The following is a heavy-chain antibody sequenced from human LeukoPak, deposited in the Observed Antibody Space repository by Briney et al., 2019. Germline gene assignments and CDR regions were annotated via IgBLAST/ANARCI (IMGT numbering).Heavy chain of an antibody. D-gene: IGHD6-13*01. CDR3: AKATNTATGTPTLAIDY. V-gene: IGHV3-11*05. Sequence: GGSLRLSCAASGFIFSDYYMSWIRPAPGKGLEGVSYFSSTSSYTAYAESVKGRFTISRDNAKNSLYLQMNSLRAEDTAVYFCAKATNTATGTPTLAIDYWGQGTLVSVSS. CDR2: FSSTSSYT. J-gene: IGHJ4*02. CDR1: GFIFSDYY.